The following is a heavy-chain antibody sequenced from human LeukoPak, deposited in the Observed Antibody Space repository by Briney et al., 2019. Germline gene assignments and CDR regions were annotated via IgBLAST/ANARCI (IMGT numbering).Heavy chain of an antibody. Sequence: GGSLRLSCAASGFTFSSYSMNWVRQAPGKGLEWVSYISSSGSTIYYADSVKGRFTISRDNAKNSLYLQMNSLRAEDTAVYYCARGEVATIDNYYYYYMDVWGKGTTVTISS. V-gene: IGHV3-48*04. CDR1: GFTFSSYS. J-gene: IGHJ6*03. D-gene: IGHD5-12*01. CDR3: ARGEVATIDNYYYYYMDV. CDR2: ISSSGSTI.